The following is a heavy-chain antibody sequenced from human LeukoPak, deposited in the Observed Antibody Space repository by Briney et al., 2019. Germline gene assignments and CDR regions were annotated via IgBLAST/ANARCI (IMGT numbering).Heavy chain of an antibody. CDR3: TTHSGNDLRS. Sequence: GGSLRLSCATSGLTFTSAWLTWVRQAPGKGLEWVGRIKSKSVGETTDYAAPVKGRLTISRDDSENTLYLQMNSLKTEDTAVYYCTTHSGNDLRSWGQGTLVTVSS. D-gene: IGHD5-12*01. CDR1: GLTFTSAW. V-gene: IGHV3-15*01. J-gene: IGHJ5*02. CDR2: IKSKSVGETT.